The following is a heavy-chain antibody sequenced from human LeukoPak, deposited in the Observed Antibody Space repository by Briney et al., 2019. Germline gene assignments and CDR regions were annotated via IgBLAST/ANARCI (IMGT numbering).Heavy chain of an antibody. CDR1: GGSISSSRYS. V-gene: IGHV4-39*01. J-gene: IGHJ4*02. D-gene: IGHD5-24*01. Sequence: SETLSLTCTVSGGSISSSRYSWGWIRQPPGKGLEWIGSIYYSGSTYYNPSLKSRVTISVDTSKNQFSLKLSSVTAADTAVYYCASSIIEMSNFDYWGQGTLVTVSS. CDR3: ASSIIEMSNFDY. CDR2: IYYSGST.